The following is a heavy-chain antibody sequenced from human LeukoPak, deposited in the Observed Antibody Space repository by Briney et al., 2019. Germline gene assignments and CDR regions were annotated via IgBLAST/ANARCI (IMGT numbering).Heavy chain of an antibody. CDR3: AREGLDYYDSSLRAEYFQH. CDR1: GGSISSYY. D-gene: IGHD3-22*01. V-gene: IGHV4-4*07. J-gene: IGHJ1*01. CDR2: IYTSGST. Sequence: SETLSLTCTVSGGSISSYYWSWIRQPAGKGLEWIGRIYTSGSTNYNPSLKSRVTMSVDTSKNQFSLKLSSVTAADTAVYYCAREGLDYYDSSLRAEYFQHWGQGTLVTVSS.